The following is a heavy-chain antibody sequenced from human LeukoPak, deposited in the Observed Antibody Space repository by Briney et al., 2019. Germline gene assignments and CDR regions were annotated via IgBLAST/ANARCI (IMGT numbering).Heavy chain of an antibody. J-gene: IGHJ4*02. CDR1: GGSISSSNYC. Sequence: PSETLSLTCTVSGGSISSSNYCWAWIRQPPGKGLEWVGTIYYSGSTYYSPSLKSRVTISVDTSKNQFSLKLSSVTAADTAVYYCAKLPTDYYGSGSPDGWGRGTLVTVSS. V-gene: IGHV4-39*01. CDR2: IYYSGST. D-gene: IGHD3-10*01. CDR3: AKLPTDYYGSGSPDG.